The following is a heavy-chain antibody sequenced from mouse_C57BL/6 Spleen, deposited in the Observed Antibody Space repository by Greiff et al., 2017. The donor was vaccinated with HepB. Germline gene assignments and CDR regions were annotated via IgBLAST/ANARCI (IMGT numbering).Heavy chain of an antibody. CDR3: ARRGYYYGSSRYWYFDV. J-gene: IGHJ1*03. V-gene: IGHV1-22*01. Sequence: DVKLQESGPELVKPGASVKMSCKASGYTFTDYNMHWVKQSHGKSLEWIGYINPNNGGTSYNQKFKGKATLTVNKSSSTAYMELRSLTSEDSAVYYCARRGYYYGSSRYWYFDVWGTGTTVTVSS. CDR2: INPNNGGT. CDR1: GYTFTDYN. D-gene: IGHD1-1*01.